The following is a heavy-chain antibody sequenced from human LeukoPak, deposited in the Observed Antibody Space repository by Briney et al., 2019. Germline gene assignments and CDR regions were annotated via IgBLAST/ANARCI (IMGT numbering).Heavy chain of an antibody. CDR2: GSGSGGST. J-gene: IGHJ4*02. CDR3: AKGAASRGYTYVAN. V-gene: IGHV3-23*01. CDR1: AFTFSPYA. D-gene: IGHD5-18*01. Sequence: GGSLRLSCAASAFTFSPYAMIWVRQAPGKGLEWVSTGSGSGGSTYYADSVKGRFTISRDNSNNTLYLQMNSLRAEDTAVYYCAKGAASRGYTYVANWGQGTLVTVSS.